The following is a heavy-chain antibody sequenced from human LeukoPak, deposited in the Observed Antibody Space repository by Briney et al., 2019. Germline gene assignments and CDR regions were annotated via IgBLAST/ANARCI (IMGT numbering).Heavy chain of an antibody. D-gene: IGHD3-10*01. CDR3: AREPITMVRGVTASYYYYYGMDV. J-gene: IGHJ6*02. CDR1: GYTFTSYY. Sequence: ASVKVSCKASGYTFTSYYMHWVRQAPGQGLEWMGIINPSGGSTSYAQKFQGRVTMTTDTSTSTAYMELRSLRSDDTAVYYCAREPITMVRGVTASYYYYYGMDVWGQGTTVTVSS. V-gene: IGHV1-46*01. CDR2: INPSGGST.